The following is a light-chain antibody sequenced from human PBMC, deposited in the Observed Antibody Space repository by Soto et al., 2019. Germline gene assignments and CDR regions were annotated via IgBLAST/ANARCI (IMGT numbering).Light chain of an antibody. CDR2: AAY. Sequence: AIQMTQSPSSLSASVGDRVTITCRASQGIRNDLGWYQQKPGKAPKFLIHAAYTLQSGVPSRFSGCTAGTDNALARAGQPAEFSATYFRVHAGNYPVPFGQGANVGIK. J-gene: IGKJ1*01. CDR1: QGIRND. V-gene: IGKV1-6*01. CDR3: VHAGNYPVP.